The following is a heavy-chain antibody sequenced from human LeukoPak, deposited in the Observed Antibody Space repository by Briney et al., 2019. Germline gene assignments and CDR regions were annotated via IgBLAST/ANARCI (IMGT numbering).Heavy chain of an antibody. D-gene: IGHD2/OR15-2a*01. Sequence: GESLRISCKGSGYNFTSYWIVWVRQMPGKGLAWMGIIYPGDSDTIYSPSFQGQVTISADKSISTAYLQWSSLKASDTAMYYCARRSSTASRYFDFWGQGALVTVSS. CDR3: ARRSSTASRYFDF. J-gene: IGHJ4*02. CDR1: GYNFTSYW. CDR2: IYPGDSDT. V-gene: IGHV5-51*01.